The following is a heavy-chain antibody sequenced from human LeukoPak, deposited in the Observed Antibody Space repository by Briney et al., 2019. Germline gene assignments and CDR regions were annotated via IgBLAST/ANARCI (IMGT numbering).Heavy chain of an antibody. D-gene: IGHD5-24*01. V-gene: IGHV3-23*01. CDR2: ISGSGGST. CDR3: AKDLKMTNYFDY. Sequence: GVSLRLSCAASGFTFSSYAMSWVRQAPGKGLEWVSAISGSGGSTYYADSVKGRFTISRDNSKNTLYLQMNSLRAEDTAVYYCAKDLKMTNYFDYWGQGTLVTVSS. CDR1: GFTFSSYA. J-gene: IGHJ4*02.